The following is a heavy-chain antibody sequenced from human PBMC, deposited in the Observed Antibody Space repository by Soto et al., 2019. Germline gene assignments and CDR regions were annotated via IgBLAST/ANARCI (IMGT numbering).Heavy chain of an antibody. CDR2: IYPGDSDT. CDR1: GYSFTSYW. D-gene: IGHD1-26*01. J-gene: IGHJ6*02. CDR3: ARTLVGATTYYYYGMDV. V-gene: IGHV5-51*01. Sequence: PGESLKNCCKGSGYSFTSYWIGWVRQMPGKGLEWMGIIYPGDSDTRYSPSFQGQVTISADKSISTAYLQWSSLKASDTAMYYCARTLVGATTYYYYGMDVWGQGTTVTVSS.